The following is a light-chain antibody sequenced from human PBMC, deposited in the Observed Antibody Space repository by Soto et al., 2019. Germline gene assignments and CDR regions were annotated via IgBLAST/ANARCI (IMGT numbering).Light chain of an antibody. Sequence: VLTQAPGTLSLSPGERATLSCRASHSVDSSYLAWYQQKAGQAPRLLIYGASSRATGIPDRFSGSGSGTDFTLTIRRLEPEDFAVYYCQHYGSSLFTFGPGNKVEIK. CDR3: QHYGSSLFT. CDR1: HSVDSSY. J-gene: IGKJ3*01. V-gene: IGKV3-20*01. CDR2: GAS.